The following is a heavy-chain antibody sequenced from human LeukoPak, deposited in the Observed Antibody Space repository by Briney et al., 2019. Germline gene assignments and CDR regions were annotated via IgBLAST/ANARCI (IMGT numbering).Heavy chain of an antibody. J-gene: IGHJ3*02. CDR3: ARSNDAFDI. Sequence: TSETLSLTCAVSGYSISSGYYWGWIRQPPGKGLEWIGSIYYSGSTYYNPSLKSRVTISVDTSKNQFSLKLSSVTAADTAVYYCARSNDAFDIWGQGTMVTVSS. V-gene: IGHV4-38-2*01. D-gene: IGHD5/OR15-5a*01. CDR2: IYYSGST. CDR1: GYSISSGYY.